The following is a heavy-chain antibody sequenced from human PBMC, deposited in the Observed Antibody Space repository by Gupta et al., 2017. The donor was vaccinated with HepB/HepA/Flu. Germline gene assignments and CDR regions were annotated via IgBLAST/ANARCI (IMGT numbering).Heavy chain of an antibody. CDR1: GFSISGTA. J-gene: IGHJ6*03. Sequence: EVQLLGSGGGLTQPGWSLRLSCAVSGFSISGTAMTWVRQAPGKGLEWVSGIGSDIRTHYADSVKGRFTISRDNSKNMVYLQMNSLRAEDTAVYYCAKDLSFWSAMDVWGKGTTVTVSS. CDR3: AKDLSFWSAMDV. D-gene: IGHD3-3*01. CDR2: IGSDIRT. V-gene: IGHV3-23*01.